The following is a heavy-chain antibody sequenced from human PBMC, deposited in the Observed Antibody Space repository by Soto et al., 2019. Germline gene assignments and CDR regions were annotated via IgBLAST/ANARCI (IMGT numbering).Heavy chain of an antibody. V-gene: IGHV3-23*01. Sequence: PGGSLRLSCAASGFTFSSYAMSWVRQAPGKGLEWVSAISGSGGSTYYADSVKGRFTISRDNSKNTLYLQMNSLRAEDTAVYYCAKDQLRYFDWLLGAFDIWGQGTMVTVSS. CDR2: ISGSGGST. CDR3: AKDQLRYFDWLLGAFDI. D-gene: IGHD3-9*01. J-gene: IGHJ3*02. CDR1: GFTFSSYA.